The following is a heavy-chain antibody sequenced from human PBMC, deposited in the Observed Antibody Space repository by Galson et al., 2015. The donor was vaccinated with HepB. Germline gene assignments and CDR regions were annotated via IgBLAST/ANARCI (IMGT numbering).Heavy chain of an antibody. CDR2: TRSKAYSFAT. V-gene: IGHV3-73*01. J-gene: IGHJ4*02. Sequence: SLRLSCAASGFVFSASAMHWVRQASGKGLEWVARTRSKAYSFATEYAASVKGRFALSRHDSRNTAYLQMNSLNTEDTAVYYCTRRSDYGDYVDYWGQGTLVTVSS. CDR1: GFVFSASA. D-gene: IGHD4-17*01. CDR3: TRRSDYGDYVDY.